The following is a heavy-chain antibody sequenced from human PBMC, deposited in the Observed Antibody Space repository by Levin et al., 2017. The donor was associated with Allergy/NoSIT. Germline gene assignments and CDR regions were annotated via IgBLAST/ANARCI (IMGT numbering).Heavy chain of an antibody. V-gene: IGHV1-69*13. CDR1: GGTFSSYA. CDR3: ARRQRQIVVVPAANDTPRQRHYYYGMDV. J-gene: IGHJ6*02. D-gene: IGHD2-2*01. Sequence: SVKVSCKASGGTFSSYAISWVRQAPGQGLEWMGGIIPIFGTANYAQKFQGRVTITADESTSTAYMELSSLRSEDTAVYYCARRQRQIVVVPAANDTPRQRHYYYGMDVWGQGTTVTVSS. CDR2: IIPIFGTA.